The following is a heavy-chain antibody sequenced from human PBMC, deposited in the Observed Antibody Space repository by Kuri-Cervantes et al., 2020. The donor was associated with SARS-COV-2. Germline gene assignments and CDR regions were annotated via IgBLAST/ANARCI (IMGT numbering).Heavy chain of an antibody. CDR1: GGSISSSSYY. D-gene: IGHD5-18*01. CDR2: INHSGST. Sequence: SETLSLTCTVSGGSISSSSYYWSWIRQPPGKGLEWIGEINHSGSTNYNPSLKSRVTISVDTSKNQFSLKLSSVTAADTAVYYCARGVDVDTAMVPYFDLWGRGTLVTVSS. V-gene: IGHV4-39*07. J-gene: IGHJ2*01. CDR3: ARGVDVDTAMVPYFDL.